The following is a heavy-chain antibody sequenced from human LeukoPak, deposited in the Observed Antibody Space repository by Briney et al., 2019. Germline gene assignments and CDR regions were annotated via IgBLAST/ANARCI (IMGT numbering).Heavy chain of an antibody. CDR2: LYYSVST. Sequence: SETLSLTCTVSGGSISSHYWSWSRQPPGKGLEWSGYLYYSVSTNYNPSLKSRVTISVDTSKNQFSLKLSSVTAADTAVYYCARAVRTYYDFWSGYSLDAFDIWGQGTMVTVSS. CDR3: ARAVRTYYDFWSGYSLDAFDI. CDR1: GGSISSHY. J-gene: IGHJ3*02. D-gene: IGHD3-3*01. V-gene: IGHV4-59*11.